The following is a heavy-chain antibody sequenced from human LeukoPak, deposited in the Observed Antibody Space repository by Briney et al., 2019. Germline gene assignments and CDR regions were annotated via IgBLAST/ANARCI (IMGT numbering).Heavy chain of an antibody. V-gene: IGHV1-69*06. CDR1: GGTFSRYA. D-gene: IGHD3-10*01. CDR3: ARAADYYGSGSYPYYFDY. J-gene: IGHJ4*02. Sequence: ASVKVSCKASGGTFSRYAIPWVRQAPGQGPGWVGGIIPIFGTANYAQKFQGSVTITVDKSTSTDYMELSSLRSEDTAVYYCARAADYYGSGSYPYYFDYWGQGTLVTVSS. CDR2: IIPIFGTA.